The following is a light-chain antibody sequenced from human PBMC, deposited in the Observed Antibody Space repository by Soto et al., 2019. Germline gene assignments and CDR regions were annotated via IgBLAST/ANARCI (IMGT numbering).Light chain of an antibody. CDR2: SDN. V-gene: IGLV1-44*01. CDR3: AAWDDSLXGYV. Sequence: QSFLSQPPSVSGTPARRVTISCSGSSSNIGNNFVYWYQQLPVADPTLVVYSDNQRPSGVPVRFSGSKSVTSASLAISGLQSEDEDDYYCAAWDDSLXGYVVGTGTKVXV. J-gene: IGLJ1*01. CDR1: SSNIGNNF.